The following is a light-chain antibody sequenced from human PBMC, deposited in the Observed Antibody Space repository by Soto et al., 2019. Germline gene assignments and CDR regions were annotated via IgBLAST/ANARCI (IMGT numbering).Light chain of an antibody. CDR2: AAS. CDR1: QDISNY. V-gene: IGKV1-9*01. Sequence: IQVTQSPSSLSAFVGDRGTSPCLASQDISNYLAWYQQKPGKAPTRLIYAASTLQSGVPSRFSGSGFGTDFTLTISSLQAEDFASYYCQQLRSYPSTFGGGTKVDIK. CDR3: QQLRSYPST. J-gene: IGKJ4*01.